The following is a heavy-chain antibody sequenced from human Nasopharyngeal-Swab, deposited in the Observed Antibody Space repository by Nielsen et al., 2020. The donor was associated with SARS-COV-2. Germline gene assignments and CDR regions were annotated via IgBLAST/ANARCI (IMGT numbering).Heavy chain of an antibody. Sequence: GESLKISCATSGFTFSPYTMTWVRQAPGNGLQWISYITSGNSVQYADSVRGRFTISSDNAKNSLYLQMNSLTAEDTAVYYCARERGGGYGDYWGQGTLVTVSS. CDR1: GFTFSPYT. CDR2: ITSGNSV. V-gene: IGHV3-48*04. J-gene: IGHJ4*02. D-gene: IGHD5-12*01. CDR3: ARERGGGYGDY.